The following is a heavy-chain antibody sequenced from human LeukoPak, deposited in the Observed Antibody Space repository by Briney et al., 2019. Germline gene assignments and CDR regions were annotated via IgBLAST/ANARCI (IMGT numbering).Heavy chain of an antibody. J-gene: IGHJ4*02. V-gene: IGHV3-48*01. CDR1: GFTFSSYS. D-gene: IGHD3-3*01. CDR2: ISSSSSTI. CDR3: AKDQLGGITIFGVVITPSFDY. Sequence: PGGSLRLSCAASGFTFSSYSMNWVRQAPGKGLEWVSYISSSSSTIYYADSVKGRFTISRDNSKNTLYLQMNSLRAEDTAVYYCAKDQLGGITIFGVVITPSFDYWGQGTLVTVSS.